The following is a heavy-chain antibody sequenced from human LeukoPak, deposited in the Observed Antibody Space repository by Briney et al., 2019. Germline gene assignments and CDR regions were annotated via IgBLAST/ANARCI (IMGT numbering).Heavy chain of an antibody. Sequence: GGSLRLSCAASGFSFPSYAMSWVRQAPRRGLEWVSLITAGGVITHYTDSVKGRFTISKDNSKNTLYLQMNSVRAEDTAVYYCAKGKINHDGAVEIWGQGTTVTVSS. D-gene: IGHD3-16*01. J-gene: IGHJ3*02. CDR1: GFSFPSYA. V-gene: IGHV3-23*01. CDR3: AKGKINHDGAVEI. CDR2: ITAGGVIT.